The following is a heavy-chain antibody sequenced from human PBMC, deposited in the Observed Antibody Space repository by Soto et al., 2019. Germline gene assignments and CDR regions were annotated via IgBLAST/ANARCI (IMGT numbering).Heavy chain of an antibody. CDR1: GFTFSNHA. Sequence: GGSLRLSCAASGFTFSNHAMNWVRQAPGKGLEWVSGISGSGGSTSYADSVKGRFTISRDNSKNTLYLQMNSLRAEDTAVYYCAKPLGGYYYYGMDVWGQGTTVTVSS. V-gene: IGHV3-23*01. CDR2: ISGSGGST. CDR3: AKPLGGYYYYGMDV. J-gene: IGHJ6*02.